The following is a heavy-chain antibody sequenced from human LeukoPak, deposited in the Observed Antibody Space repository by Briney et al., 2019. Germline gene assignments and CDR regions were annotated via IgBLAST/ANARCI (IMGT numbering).Heavy chain of an antibody. Sequence: GGSLRLSCAASGFTFSDYYMSWIRQAPGKGLEWVSYIHRSGSTIYYADSVRGRFTISRDNAKNSLYLQMNSLRAEDTAVYYCANSARDGHSDYWGQGTLVTVSS. CDR3: ANSARDGHSDY. CDR1: GFTFSDYY. J-gene: IGHJ4*02. D-gene: IGHD5-24*01. CDR2: IHRSGSTI. V-gene: IGHV3-11*04.